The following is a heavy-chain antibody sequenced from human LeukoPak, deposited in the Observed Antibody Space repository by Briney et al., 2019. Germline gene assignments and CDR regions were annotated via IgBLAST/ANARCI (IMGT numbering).Heavy chain of an antibody. J-gene: IGHJ5*02. Sequence: ASVKVSCKASGYTFTGYYMHWVRLAPGQGLEWMGWINPNSGGTNYAQKFQGRVTMTRDTSISTAYMELSRLRSDDTAVYYCARGLPRTYCSSTSCAGTGFDPWGQGTLVTVSS. CDR1: GYTFTGYY. D-gene: IGHD2-2*01. V-gene: IGHV1-2*02. CDR2: INPNSGGT. CDR3: ARGLPRTYCSSTSCAGTGFDP.